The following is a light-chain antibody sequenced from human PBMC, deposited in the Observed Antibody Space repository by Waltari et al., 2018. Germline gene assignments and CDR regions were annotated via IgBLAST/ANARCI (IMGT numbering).Light chain of an antibody. CDR3: ASWDGRLNGVV. CDR1: SSNIGLET. Sequence: QSVLTQPPSASGPPGQRVTLSCSGISSNIGLETVTWYQQFPGAAPNLLIHTTDQRPSGVPDRFSGSKSGTSASLAISGLQSEDEADYFCASWDGRLNGVVFGGGTKLTVL. CDR2: TTD. V-gene: IGLV1-44*01. J-gene: IGLJ3*02.